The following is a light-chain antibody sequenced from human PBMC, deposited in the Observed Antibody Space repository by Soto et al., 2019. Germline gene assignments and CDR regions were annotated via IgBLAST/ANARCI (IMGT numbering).Light chain of an antibody. Sequence: EIVLTQSPGTLSVSPGERATLSCRASQSVSNNYLAWYQQKPGQAPRLLIYGASNRATGIQDRFSGSGSGTDSTLTIRRLEPEDFAVYYCKQYGSSGTCGQGTKVDIK. V-gene: IGKV3-20*01. CDR1: QSVSNNY. J-gene: IGKJ1*01. CDR2: GAS. CDR3: KQYGSSGT.